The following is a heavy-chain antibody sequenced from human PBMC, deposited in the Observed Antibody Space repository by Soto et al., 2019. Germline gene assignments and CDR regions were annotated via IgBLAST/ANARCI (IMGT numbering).Heavy chain of an antibody. V-gene: IGHV1-69*13. CDR1: VGTLSSYA. Sequence: SVKVSCKAPVGTLSSYAISLVRQAPGQGLEWMGGIIPIFGTANYAQKFQGRVTITADESTSTAYMELSSLRSEETAVYYCARGNGGCDPQSLYYYYGMDVWGQGTTVTVSS. J-gene: IGHJ6*02. CDR3: ARGNGGCDPQSLYYYYGMDV. D-gene: IGHD6-19*01. CDR2: IIPIFGTA.